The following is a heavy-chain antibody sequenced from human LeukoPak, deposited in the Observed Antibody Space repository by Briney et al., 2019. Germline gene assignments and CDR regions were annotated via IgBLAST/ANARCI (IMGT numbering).Heavy chain of an antibody. CDR1: GGSFSGYY. D-gene: IGHD5-18*01. CDR3: ARGPRRGYSYGHHYYFDY. V-gene: IGHV4-34*01. Sequence: SETQSLTCAVYGGSFSGYYCSWIRQPPGKGLEWIGEINQSGSTNYNPSLKSRVTISVDTSKNQFSLRLSSVTAADTAVYYCARGPRRGYSYGHHYYFDYWGQGTLVTVSS. CDR2: INQSGST. J-gene: IGHJ4*02.